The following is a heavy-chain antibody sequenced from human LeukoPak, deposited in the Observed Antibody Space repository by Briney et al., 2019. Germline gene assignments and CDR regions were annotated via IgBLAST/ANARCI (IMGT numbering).Heavy chain of an antibody. CDR3: AKGGNCSGGSCYLSIDY. J-gene: IGHJ4*02. D-gene: IGHD2-15*01. CDR1: GFTFNSYA. V-gene: IGHV3-23*01. Sequence: GGSLRLSCATSGFTFNSYAMMWLPQAPGKGREGVSTISGSGGSTYYADSVKGRFTISRDNSKNTLYLQMNSLRAEDMAVYYCAKGGNCSGGSCYLSIDYWGQGTLVTVSS. CDR2: ISGSGGST.